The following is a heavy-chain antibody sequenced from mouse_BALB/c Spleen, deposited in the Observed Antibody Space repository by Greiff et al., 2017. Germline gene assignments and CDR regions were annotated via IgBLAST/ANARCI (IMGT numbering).Heavy chain of an antibody. V-gene: IGHV1-4*01. D-gene: IGHD4-1*01. CDR1: GYTFTSYT. J-gene: IGHJ2*01. CDR3: ARSGTRDY. CDR2: INPSSGYT. Sequence: VKLMESGAELARPGASVKMSCKASGYTFTSYTMHWVKQRPGQGLEWIGYINPSSGYTNYNQKFKDKATLTADKSSSTAYMQLSSLTSEDSAVYYCARSGTRDYWGQGTTLTVSS.